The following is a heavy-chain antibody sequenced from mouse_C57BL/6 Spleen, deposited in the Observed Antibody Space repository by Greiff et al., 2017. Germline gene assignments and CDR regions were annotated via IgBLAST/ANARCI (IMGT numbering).Heavy chain of an antibody. CDR1: GYTFTSYW. J-gene: IGHJ3*01. V-gene: IGHV1-53*01. D-gene: IGHD1-1*01. Sequence: QVQLQQPGTELVKPGASVKLSCKASGYTFTSYWMHWVKQRPGQGLEWIGNINPSNGGTNYNEKFKSKATLTVDKSSSTAYLQLSSLTSEDSAVYYCASPFITTEAWFAYWGQGTLVTVSA. CDR3: ASPFITTEAWFAY. CDR2: INPSNGGT.